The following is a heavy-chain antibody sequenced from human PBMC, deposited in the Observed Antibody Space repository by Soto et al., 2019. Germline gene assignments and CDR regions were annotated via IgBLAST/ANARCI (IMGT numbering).Heavy chain of an antibody. CDR1: GYTFTSYG. CDR2: ISAYNGNT. D-gene: IGHD4-17*01. J-gene: IGHJ6*02. Sequence: ASVKVSCKASGYTFTSYGISWVRQAPGQGLEWMGWISAYNGNTNYAQKLQGRVTMTTDTSTSTAYMELRSLRSDDTAVHYSARVSYGDYRGGFYYYGMGVRGQGTTSTVSS. CDR3: ARVSYGDYRGGFYYYGMGV. V-gene: IGHV1-18*01.